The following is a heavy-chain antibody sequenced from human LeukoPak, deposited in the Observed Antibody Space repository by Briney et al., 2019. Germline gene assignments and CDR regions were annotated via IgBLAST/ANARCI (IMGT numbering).Heavy chain of an antibody. V-gene: IGHV3-21*01. Sequence: GGSLRLSCAASGFTFSSYSMNWVRQAPGKGLEWVASISSSSSYIYYADSVKGRFTISRDNAKNSLYLQMNSLRAEDTAVYYCAKDQGSGGSSRSSFDYWGQGTLVTVSS. J-gene: IGHJ4*02. CDR1: GFTFSSYS. CDR3: AKDQGSGGSSRSSFDY. D-gene: IGHD4-23*01. CDR2: ISSSSSYI.